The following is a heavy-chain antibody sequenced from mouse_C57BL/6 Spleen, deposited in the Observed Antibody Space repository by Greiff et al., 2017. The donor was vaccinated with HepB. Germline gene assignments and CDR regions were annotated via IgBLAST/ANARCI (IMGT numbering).Heavy chain of an antibody. D-gene: IGHD1-1*01. CDR2: ISSGSSTI. Sequence: EVQLVESGGGLVKPGGSLKLSCAASGFTFSDYGMHWVRQAPEKGLEWVAYISSGSSTIYYADTVKGRFTISRDNAKNTLFLQMTSLRSEDTAMYYCAATYYGSSYPYFDVWGTGTTVTVSS. V-gene: IGHV5-17*01. CDR3: AATYYGSSYPYFDV. CDR1: GFTFSDYG. J-gene: IGHJ1*03.